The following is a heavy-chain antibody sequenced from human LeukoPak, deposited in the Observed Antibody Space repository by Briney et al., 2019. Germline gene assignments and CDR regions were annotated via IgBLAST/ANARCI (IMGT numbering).Heavy chain of an antibody. V-gene: IGHV4-39*07. CDR3: AWGTYYYDSSGYYGYFQH. CDR1: GGSISTSSYS. CDR2: IYYSGST. J-gene: IGHJ1*01. Sequence: SETLSLTCTVSGGSISTSSYSWGWIRQPPGKGLEWIGSIYYSGSTYYNPSLKSRVTISVDTSKNQFSLKLSSVTAADTAVYYCAWGTYYYDSSGYYGYFQHWGQGTLVTVSS. D-gene: IGHD3-22*01.